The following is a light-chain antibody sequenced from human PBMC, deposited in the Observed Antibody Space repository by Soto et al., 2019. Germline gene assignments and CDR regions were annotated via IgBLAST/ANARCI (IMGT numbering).Light chain of an antibody. CDR2: DVS. J-gene: IGKJ5*01. CDR3: QHFNIYPIT. V-gene: IGKV1-13*02. Sequence: AIQVTQSPSSLSASVGDRVTITCRASQDIRGALAWYQQKPGKAPKLLIYDVSTVQSGVPSRFSGRGSGTEFTLTLTRLQPEYFATYYCQHFNIYPITFGQGTRLDI. CDR1: QDIRGA.